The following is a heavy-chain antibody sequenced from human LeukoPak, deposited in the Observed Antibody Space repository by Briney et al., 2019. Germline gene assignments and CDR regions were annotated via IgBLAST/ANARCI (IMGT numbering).Heavy chain of an antibody. J-gene: IGHJ5*02. V-gene: IGHV1-69*01. CDR3: ARVRLNYDFWRGTSHWFDT. CDR2: ITPIFGTA. CDR1: GGTFSSYA. Sequence: GASVKVSCKASGGTFSSYAISWVRQAPGQGLEWMGGITPIFGTANYAQKFQGRVTITADESTSIASMKLSSLRSEDTAVYYCARVRLNYDFWRGTSHWFDTWGQGTLVTVSS. D-gene: IGHD3-3*01.